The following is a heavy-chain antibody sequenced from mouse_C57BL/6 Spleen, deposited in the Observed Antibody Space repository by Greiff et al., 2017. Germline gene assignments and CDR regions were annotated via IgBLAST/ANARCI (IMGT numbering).Heavy chain of an antibody. D-gene: IGHD2-1*01. CDR3: ARDLPFDY. Sequence: EVHLVQSGAGLVKPGGSLKLSCAASGFTFSDYEMHWVRQAPEKGLEWVAYISTGSSTIDYAETVKGRYTFSRDNAKNTLFVHMNSLRSEDTAIYYCARDLPFDYWGQGTTLTVSS. CDR1: GFTFSDYE. V-gene: IGHV5-17*01. CDR2: ISTGSSTI. J-gene: IGHJ2*01.